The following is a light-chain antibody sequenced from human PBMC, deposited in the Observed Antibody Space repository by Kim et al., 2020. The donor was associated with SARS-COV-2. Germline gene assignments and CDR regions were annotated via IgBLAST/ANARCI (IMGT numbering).Light chain of an antibody. CDR2: DAS. CDR3: QQRSNWPRLT. J-gene: IGKJ5*01. Sequence: SPGERATLSCRASQSVSSYLAWYQQKPGQAPRLLIYDASNRATGIPARFSGSGSGTDFTLTISSREPEDFAVYYCQQRSNWPRLTFGQGTRLEIK. V-gene: IGKV3-11*01. CDR1: QSVSSY.